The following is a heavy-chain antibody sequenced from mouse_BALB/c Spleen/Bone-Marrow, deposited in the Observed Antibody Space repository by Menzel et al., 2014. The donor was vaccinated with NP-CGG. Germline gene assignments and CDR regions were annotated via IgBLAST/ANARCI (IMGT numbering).Heavy chain of an antibody. CDR2: ISSGGSYT. Sequence: EVKVVESGGGLVKPGGSLKLSCAASGFTFSSYAMSWVRQSPEKRLEWVAEISSGGSYTYYPDTVTGRFTISRDNAKNTLYLEMSSLRSEDTAMYYCARMGRRGSWFAYWGQGTLVTVSA. J-gene: IGHJ3*01. D-gene: IGHD4-1*01. V-gene: IGHV5-9-4*01. CDR1: GFTFSSYA. CDR3: ARMGRRGSWFAY.